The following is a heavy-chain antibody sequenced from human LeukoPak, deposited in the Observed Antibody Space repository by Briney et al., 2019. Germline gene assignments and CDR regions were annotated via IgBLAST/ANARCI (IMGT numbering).Heavy chain of an antibody. CDR3: ARVDFWSGYHGAYLDY. Sequence: GGSLRLSCAASGFTFSSYWMHWVRQAPGKGLVWVSRINSDGSSTSYADSVKGRFTISRDNAKNTLYLQMNSLRAEDTAVYYCARVDFWSGYHGAYLDYWGQGTLVTVSS. CDR1: GFTFSSYW. D-gene: IGHD3-3*01. CDR2: INSDGSST. V-gene: IGHV3-74*01. J-gene: IGHJ4*02.